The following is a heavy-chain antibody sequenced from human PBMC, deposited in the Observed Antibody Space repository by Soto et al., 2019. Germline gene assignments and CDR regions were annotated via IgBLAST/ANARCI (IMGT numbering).Heavy chain of an antibody. J-gene: IGHJ6*02. CDR2: ISYDGDNR. D-gene: IGHD6-13*01. CDR1: GFTFSDFG. V-gene: IGHV3-30*18. Sequence: QVQLVESGGGVVQPGRSLRLSCAASGFTFSDFGMHWVRQAPGKGLEWVAIISYDGDNRYYADSVKGRFSISRDNSKNTVYLQMNSLRTEATAIYYCAKEGWVAAAGAPNFYYGMDVWGQGTTVTVSS. CDR3: AKEGWVAAAGAPNFYYGMDV.